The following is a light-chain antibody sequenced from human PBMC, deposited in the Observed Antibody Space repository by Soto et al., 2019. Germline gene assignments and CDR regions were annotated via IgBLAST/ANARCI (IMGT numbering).Light chain of an antibody. Sequence: EIVMTQSPATLSVSPGERATLSCRASQSISTELAWYQQKPGQPPRLLIYSASTRATGVQARFTGSGSGSEFTLTSSGLQSVDFAVYYCQQGHNWPLTFGQGTRLEI. CDR2: SAS. V-gene: IGKV3-15*01. CDR3: QQGHNWPLT. CDR1: QSISTE. J-gene: IGKJ2*01.